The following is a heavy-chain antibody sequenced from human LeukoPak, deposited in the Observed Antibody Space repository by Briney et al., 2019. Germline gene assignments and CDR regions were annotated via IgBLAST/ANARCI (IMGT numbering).Heavy chain of an antibody. J-gene: IGHJ4*02. Sequence: GGSLRLSCAASGFTFSSHEMNWVRQAPGKGLEWVSGISPSGDITYYADSVKGRFTISRDNSKNTLYLEVISLTAEDTAVYYCAKDDAWLRFGEWSQGTLVTVSS. CDR2: ISPSGDIT. CDR3: AKDDAWLRFGE. CDR1: GFTFSSHE. V-gene: IGHV3-23*01. D-gene: IGHD3-10*01.